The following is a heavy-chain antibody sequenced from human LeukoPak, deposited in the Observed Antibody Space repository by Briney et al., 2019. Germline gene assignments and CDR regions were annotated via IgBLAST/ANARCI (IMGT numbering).Heavy chain of an antibody. CDR3: ARAIRVPPKVTAALGYYYYGMDV. J-gene: IGHJ6*02. Sequence: SVKVSCKASGGTFSSYAISWVRQAPGQGLEWMGRIIPILGIANYAQKFQGRVTITADKSTSTAYMELSSLRSEDTAVYYCARAIRVPPKVTAALGYYYYGMDVWGQGTTVTVSS. D-gene: IGHD2-21*02. CDR1: GGTFSSYA. CDR2: IIPILGIA. V-gene: IGHV1-69*04.